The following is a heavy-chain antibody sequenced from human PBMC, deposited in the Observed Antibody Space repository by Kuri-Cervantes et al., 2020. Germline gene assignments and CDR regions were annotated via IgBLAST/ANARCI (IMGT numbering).Heavy chain of an antibody. CDR1: GFTFDDYA. J-gene: IGHJ4*02. CDR2: ISWNSGSI. CDR3: AKVEAYGDAAFDY. D-gene: IGHD4-17*01. Sequence: SLKISCAASGFTFDDYAMHWVRQAPGKGLEWVSGISWNSGSIGYADSVKGRFTISRDNAKNSLYLQMNSLRAEDTALYYCAKVEAYGDAAFDYWGQGTLVTVSS. V-gene: IGHV3-9*01.